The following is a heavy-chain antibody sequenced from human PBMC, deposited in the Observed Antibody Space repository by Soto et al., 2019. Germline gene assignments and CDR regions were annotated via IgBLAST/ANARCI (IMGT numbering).Heavy chain of an antibody. CDR1: GGSFSGYY. D-gene: IGHD2-15*01. CDR2: INHSGST. V-gene: IGHV4-34*01. CDR3: ATTRGGVAAKRFDY. Sequence: SETLSLTCAVYGGSFSGYYWSLIRQPPGKGLEWIGEINHSGSTDYNPSLKSRVTISVDTSKNQFSLKLSSVTAADTAVYYCATTRGGVAAKRFDYWGQGTLVTVSS. J-gene: IGHJ4*02.